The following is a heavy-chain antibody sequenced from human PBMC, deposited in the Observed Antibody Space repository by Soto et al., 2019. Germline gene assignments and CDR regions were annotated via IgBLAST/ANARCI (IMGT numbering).Heavy chain of an antibody. V-gene: IGHV3-30-3*01. Sequence: QVQLVESGGGVVQPGRSLRLSCTASGFTFSSYAMHWVRQAPGKGLEWVAVISYDGSNKYYADSVKGRFTFSRDNSKNTMYLQMNSLRVEDTAVYYCARPYSSGWYGDLDYWGQGTLVTVSS. CDR3: ARPYSSGWYGDLDY. J-gene: IGHJ4*02. D-gene: IGHD6-19*01. CDR1: GFTFSSYA. CDR2: ISYDGSNK.